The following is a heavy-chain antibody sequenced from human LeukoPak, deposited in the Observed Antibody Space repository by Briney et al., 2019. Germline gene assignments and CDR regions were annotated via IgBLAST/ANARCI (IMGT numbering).Heavy chain of an antibody. CDR3: ARGSGWTQGWFDP. CDR2: IKQDGSEK. J-gene: IGHJ5*02. D-gene: IGHD6-19*01. V-gene: IGHV3-7*03. Sequence: GGSLRLSCAASGFTFSSYWMSWVRQAPGKGLERVANIKQDGSEKYYVGSVKGRFTISRDNAKNSLYLQMNSLRAEDTAVYYCARGSGWTQGWFDPWGQGTLVTVSS. CDR1: GFTFSSYW.